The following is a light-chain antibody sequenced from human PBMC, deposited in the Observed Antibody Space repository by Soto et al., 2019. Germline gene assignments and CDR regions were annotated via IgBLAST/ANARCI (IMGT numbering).Light chain of an antibody. CDR1: SIDVGAYNY. CDR2: DVS. CDR3: SSYTAISTVV. V-gene: IGLV2-14*03. J-gene: IGLJ2*01. Sequence: QSALTQPASVSGSPGQSITISCTGTSIDVGAYNYVSWYQHYPGKAPKLMIYDVSNRPSGVSNRFSGSKSGNTASLTISGLQAEDDADYYCSSYTAISTVVFGGGTKLTVL.